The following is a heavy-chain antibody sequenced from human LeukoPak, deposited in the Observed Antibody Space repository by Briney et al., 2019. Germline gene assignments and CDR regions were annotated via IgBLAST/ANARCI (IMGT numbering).Heavy chain of an antibody. CDR1: GFTFSSYW. CDR2: INSDGSST. CDR3: ARGSVEYYYGSGSYYRGSYYGMDV. D-gene: IGHD3-10*01. Sequence: GGSLRLSCAASGFTFSSYWLHRVRQAPGQGPVWVSRINSDGSSTSYADSVKGRFTISRDNAKNTLYLQMNSLRDEDTAVYYCARGSVEYYYGSGSYYRGSYYGMDVWGQGTTVTVSS. V-gene: IGHV3-74*01. J-gene: IGHJ6*02.